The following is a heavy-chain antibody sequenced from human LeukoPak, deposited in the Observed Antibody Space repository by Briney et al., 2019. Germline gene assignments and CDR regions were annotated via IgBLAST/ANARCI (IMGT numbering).Heavy chain of an antibody. CDR3: TRQIAVAHDWFDP. CDR2: IRSKANSYAT. Sequence: GGSLRLSCAASGFTFSGSAMHWVRQASGKGLEWVGRIRSKANSYATAYAASVKGRFTISRDDSKNTAYLRMNSLKTEDTAVYYCTRQIAVAHDWFDPWGQGTLVTVSS. V-gene: IGHV3-73*01. J-gene: IGHJ5*02. D-gene: IGHD6-19*01. CDR1: GFTFSGSA.